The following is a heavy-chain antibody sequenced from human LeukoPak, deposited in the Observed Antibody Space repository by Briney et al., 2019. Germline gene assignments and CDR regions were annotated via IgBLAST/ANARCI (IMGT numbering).Heavy chain of an antibody. Sequence: PGGSLRLSCAASGFTFSSYGMHWVRQAPGKGLEWVAVIWYDGSNKCYADSVKGRFTISRDNSKNTLYLQMNSLRAEDTAVYYCAKKKLDTDAFDIWGQGTMVTVSS. J-gene: IGHJ3*02. CDR2: IWYDGSNK. V-gene: IGHV3-33*06. D-gene: IGHD3/OR15-3a*01. CDR3: AKKKLDTDAFDI. CDR1: GFTFSSYG.